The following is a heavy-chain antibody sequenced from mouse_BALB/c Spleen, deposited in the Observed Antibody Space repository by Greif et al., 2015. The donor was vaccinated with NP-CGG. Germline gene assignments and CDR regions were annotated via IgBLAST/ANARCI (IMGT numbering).Heavy chain of an antibody. D-gene: IGHD2-3*01. CDR1: GFNIKDTY. Sequence: VQLQQSGAELVTPGASVKLSCTASGFNIKDTYIHWVKQRPEQGLEWIGRIDPATGNTKYDPTFRGKATITADTSSNTAYLMLSSLSAEDSAVYYCVSDGYGYYFDYWGQGTTPTVPS. CDR2: IDPATGNT. J-gene: IGHJ2*01. CDR3: VSDGYGYYFDY. V-gene: IGHV14-3*02.